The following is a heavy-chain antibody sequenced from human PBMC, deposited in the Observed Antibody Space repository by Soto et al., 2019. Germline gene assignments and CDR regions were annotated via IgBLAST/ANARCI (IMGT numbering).Heavy chain of an antibody. D-gene: IGHD4-4*01. Sequence: QVQLQESGPGLVKPSETLSLTGTVSGGSISSYYWSWIRQPPGKGLEWIGYIYYSGSTNHNPSLKSRVTISVDTSKNQFSLKLSSVTAADTAVYYCARSKGRDYFDYWGQGTLVPVSS. V-gene: IGHV4-59*01. CDR2: IYYSGST. CDR3: ARSKGRDYFDY. CDR1: GGSISSYY. J-gene: IGHJ4*02.